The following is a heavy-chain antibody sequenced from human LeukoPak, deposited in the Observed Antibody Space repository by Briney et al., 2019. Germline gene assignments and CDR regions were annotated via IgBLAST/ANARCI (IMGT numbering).Heavy chain of an antibody. CDR3: ARVVPRALDAFDI. J-gene: IGHJ3*02. Sequence: SETLSLTCTVSGGSISSYYWSWIRQPPGKGPEWIGYIYYSGSTNYNPSLKSRVTISVDTSKNQFSLKLSSVTAADTAVYYCARVVPRALDAFDIWGQGTMVTVSS. V-gene: IGHV4-59*08. CDR2: IYYSGST. CDR1: GGSISSYY.